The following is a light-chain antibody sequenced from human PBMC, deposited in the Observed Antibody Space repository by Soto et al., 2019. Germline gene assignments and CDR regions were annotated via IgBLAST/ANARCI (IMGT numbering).Light chain of an antibody. CDR1: QSISTY. V-gene: IGKV3-11*01. CDR3: QQRRNWPPLT. Sequence: EVVLTQSPATLSLSPGERATLSCTASQSISTYLTWYQHKPGQPPRLLIYDASRRAPGIPARFSGSGSGTDFTLTISSLEPEDFAVYYCQQRRNWPPLTFGGGTKVEIK. J-gene: IGKJ4*01. CDR2: DAS.